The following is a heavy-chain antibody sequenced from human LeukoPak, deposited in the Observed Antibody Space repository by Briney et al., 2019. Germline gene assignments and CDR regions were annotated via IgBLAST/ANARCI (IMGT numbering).Heavy chain of an antibody. CDR1: GYIFTNYG. J-gene: IGHJ4*02. CDR2: ISGYNGYT. CDR3: ARGLLSYHIMTTVTTSRFDY. Sequence: ASVKVSCKASGYIFTNYGISWVRQAPGQGLEWMGWISGYNGYTKYAQKFQGRVTMTTDTSTSTVYMELRSLRSDDTAVYYCARGLLSYHIMTTVTTSRFDYWGQGTLVTVSS. D-gene: IGHD4-17*01. V-gene: IGHV1-18*01.